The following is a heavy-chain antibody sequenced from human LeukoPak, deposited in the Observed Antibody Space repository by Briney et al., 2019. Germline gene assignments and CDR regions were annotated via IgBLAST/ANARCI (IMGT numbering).Heavy chain of an antibody. CDR2: IYHSGST. CDR1: GGSISSSSHY. D-gene: IGHD3-22*01. V-gene: IGHV4-39*07. J-gene: IGHJ4*02. CDR3: ASASPGRSYYYDSSGYFDY. Sequence: SETLSLTCTVSGGSISSSSHYWGWIRQPPGKGLEWIGSIYHSGSTYYNPSLKSRVTISVDTSKNQFSLKLSSVTAADTAVYYCASASPGRSYYYDSSGYFDYWGQGTLVTVSS.